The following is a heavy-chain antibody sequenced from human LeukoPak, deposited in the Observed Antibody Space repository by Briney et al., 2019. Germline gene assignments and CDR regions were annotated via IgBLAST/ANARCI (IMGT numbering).Heavy chain of an antibody. Sequence: PGGSLRLSCAASGFTFSSYGMNWVRQAPGKGLEWVSSISSSSRNIFYADSVTGRFTISRDNAKNSLYLQMNSLRAEDTAVYYCARGGIAVAEVFGYWGQGTLVTVSS. D-gene: IGHD6-19*01. V-gene: IGHV3-21*04. J-gene: IGHJ4*02. CDR2: ISSSSRNI. CDR3: ARGGIAVAEVFGY. CDR1: GFTFSSYG.